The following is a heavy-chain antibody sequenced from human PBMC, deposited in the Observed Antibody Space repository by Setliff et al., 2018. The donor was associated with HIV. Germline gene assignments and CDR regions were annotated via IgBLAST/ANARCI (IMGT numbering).Heavy chain of an antibody. J-gene: IGHJ1*01. V-gene: IGHV4-59*08. CDR2: IFYSGTT. D-gene: IGHD2-21*02. CDR3: ASRGIVVVTMSMPDEFFVH. CDR1: GGSITGYY. Sequence: SETLSLTCTVSGGSITGYYWSWVRQPPGKGLEWIGYIFYSGTTNYSPSLNSRATISVDTSKNSFSLRLNSVTAADTATYYCASRGIVVVTMSMPDEFFVHWGHGTLVTVSS.